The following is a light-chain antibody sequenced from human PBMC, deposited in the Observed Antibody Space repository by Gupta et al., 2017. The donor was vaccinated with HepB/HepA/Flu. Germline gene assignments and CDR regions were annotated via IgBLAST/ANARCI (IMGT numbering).Light chain of an antibody. CDR3: CSYAGTSSMQI. CDR1: SSDVGSNNL. Sequence: SALTQPASVSGSPGQSITISCTGTSSDVGSNNLVSWFPHHPSKVPKLMIDEDSKRPSGVSNRVPSSKSDTADSLTLTVLQAEDKADDDCCSYAGTSSMQIFGGGTKLTVL. CDR2: EDS. J-gene: IGLJ2*01. V-gene: IGLV2-23*01.